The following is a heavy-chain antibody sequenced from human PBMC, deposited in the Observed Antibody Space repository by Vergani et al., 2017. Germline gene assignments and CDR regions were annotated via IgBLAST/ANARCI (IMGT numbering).Heavy chain of an antibody. V-gene: IGHV3-23*04. CDR1: GFTFSSYA. CDR2: ISGSGGST. D-gene: IGHD1-26*01. CDR3: AKDRAGATRRSYYFDY. J-gene: IGHJ4*02. Sequence: EVQLVESGGGLVKPGGSLRLSCAASGFTFSSYAMSWVRQAPGKGLEWVSAISGSGGSTYYADSVKGRFTISRDNSKNTLYLQMNSLRAEDTAVYYCAKDRAGATRRSYYFDYWGQGTLVTVSS.